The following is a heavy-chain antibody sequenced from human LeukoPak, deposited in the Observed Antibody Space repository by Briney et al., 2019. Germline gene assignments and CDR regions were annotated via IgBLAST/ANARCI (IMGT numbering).Heavy chain of an antibody. CDR1: GGSFSGYY. V-gene: IGHV4-34*01. CDR3: ASDIVVVPAAMGSYYYYGMDV. J-gene: IGHJ6*02. CDR2: INHGGST. D-gene: IGHD2-2*01. Sequence: PSETLSLTRTVYGGSFSGYYWSWIRQPPGKGLEWIGEINHGGSTNYNPSLKSRVTISVDTSKNQFSLKLSSVTAADTAVYYCASDIVVVPAAMGSYYYYGMDVWGQGTTVTVSS.